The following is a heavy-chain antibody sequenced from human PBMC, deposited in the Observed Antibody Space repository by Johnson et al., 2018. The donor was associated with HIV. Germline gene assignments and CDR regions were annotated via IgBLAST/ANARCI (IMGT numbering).Heavy chain of an antibody. J-gene: IGHJ3*02. CDR3: TTDVPGGPYYNAFDI. CDR1: GFTFSSYA. V-gene: IGHV3-23*04. D-gene: IGHD1-26*01. Sequence: VQLVESGGGLVQPGGSLRLSCAASGFTFSSYAMSWVRQAPGKGLEWVSAISGSGGSTYYADSAKGRFTISRDNSKNTLYLQMNSLSAEDTALYYCTTDVPGGPYYNAFDIWGQGTMVTVSS. CDR2: ISGSGGST.